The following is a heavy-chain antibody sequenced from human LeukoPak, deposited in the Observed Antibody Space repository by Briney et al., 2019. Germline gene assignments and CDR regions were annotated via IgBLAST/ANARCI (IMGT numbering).Heavy chain of an antibody. V-gene: IGHV4-39*07. Sequence: SETLSLTCTVSGGSVSSTHYWGWIRQPPGKGLEWIGSIYYGGSTYYNASLRSRVTTSVDTSKNQFSLKLSSVTAADTAVYYCARDGGSYSYYFDYWGQGTLVTVSS. J-gene: IGHJ4*02. CDR2: IYYGGST. CDR3: ARDGGSYSYYFDY. CDR1: GGSVSSTHY. D-gene: IGHD1-26*01.